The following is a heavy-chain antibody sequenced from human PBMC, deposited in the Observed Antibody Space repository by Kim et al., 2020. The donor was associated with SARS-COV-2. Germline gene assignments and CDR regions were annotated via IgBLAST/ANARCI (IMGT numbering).Heavy chain of an antibody. Sequence: GGSLRLSCAASGFTFSSYGMHWVRQAPGKGLEWVAVIWYDGSNKYYADSVKGRFTISRDNSKNTLYLQMNSLRAEDTAVYYCARDPAEGSGSEQNSREKGMDVWGQGTTVTVSS. CDR1: GFTFSSYG. V-gene: IGHV3-33*01. D-gene: IGHD3-10*01. CDR2: IWYDGSNK. CDR3: ARDPAEGSGSEQNSREKGMDV. J-gene: IGHJ6*02.